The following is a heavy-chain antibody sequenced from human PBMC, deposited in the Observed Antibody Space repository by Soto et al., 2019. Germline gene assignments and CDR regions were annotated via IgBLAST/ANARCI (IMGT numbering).Heavy chain of an antibody. CDR1: GFFI. Sequence: SETLSLTCTFSGFFIWGWIRQSPDKGLEWIGYIYNSGRYNYNPSLESRLTISIDTSKNQFSLRLASVTAADTAVYYCARTLPNRQLFDSWSQGTLVTVSS. CDR3: ARTLPNRQLFDS. D-gene: IGHD1-1*01. CDR2: IYNSGRY. V-gene: IGHV4-59*01. J-gene: IGHJ4*02.